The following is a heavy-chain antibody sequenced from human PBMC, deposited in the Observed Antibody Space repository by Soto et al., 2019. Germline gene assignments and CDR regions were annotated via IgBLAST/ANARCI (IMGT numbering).Heavy chain of an antibody. CDR2: ISGSGGST. CDR1: GFTFSSYA. D-gene: IGHD3-16*02. Sequence: PGGSLRLSCAASGFTFSSYAMSWVRQAPGKGLEWVSAISGSGGSTYYADSVKGRFTISRDNSKNTLYLQMNSLRAEDTAVYYCAKKGYDYVWGSYPVGYFDYWGQGTLVTVSS. J-gene: IGHJ4*02. V-gene: IGHV3-23*01. CDR3: AKKGYDYVWGSYPVGYFDY.